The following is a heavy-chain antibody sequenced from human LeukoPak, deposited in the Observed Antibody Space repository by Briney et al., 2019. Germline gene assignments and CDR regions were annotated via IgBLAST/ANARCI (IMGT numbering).Heavy chain of an antibody. CDR2: ISSSSSTI. D-gene: IGHD3-22*01. J-gene: IGHJ4*02. V-gene: IGHV3-48*01. Sequence: TGGSLRLSCAASGFTFSSYSMNWVRQAPGKGLEWVSYISSSSSTIYYADSVKGRFTISRDNAKNSLYLQMNSLRAEDTAVYYCARGEGYYDSSGSDYWGQGTLVTVSS. CDR1: GFTFSSYS. CDR3: ARGEGYYDSSGSDY.